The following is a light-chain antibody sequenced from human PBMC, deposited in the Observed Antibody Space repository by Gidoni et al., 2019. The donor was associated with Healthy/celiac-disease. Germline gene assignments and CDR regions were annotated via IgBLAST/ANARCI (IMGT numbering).Light chain of an antibody. CDR3: QQRSNWPPLT. J-gene: IGKJ4*01. CDR1: QSLSSY. CDR2: DAS. V-gene: IGKV3-11*01. Sequence: EIVLTQSSATLSLAPGERATLSCRASQSLSSYLAWYQQKPGQAPRLLIYDASNRATGIPARFSGSGSGTDCTLTISSLEPEDFAVYYCQQRSNWPPLTFGGGTKVEIK.